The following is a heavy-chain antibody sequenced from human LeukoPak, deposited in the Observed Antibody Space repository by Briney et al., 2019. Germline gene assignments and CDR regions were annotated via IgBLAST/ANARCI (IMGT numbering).Heavy chain of an antibody. Sequence: ASVKVSCKASGYTFTSYGINWVRQAPGQGLEWMGWISAYNGHTNYAQKLQGGVTMTTDTSTSTAYMELRSLRSDDTAVYFCARDSSGFPRDASDYWGQGTLVTVSS. V-gene: IGHV1-18*01. D-gene: IGHD3-22*01. J-gene: IGHJ4*02. CDR2: ISAYNGHT. CDR1: GYTFTSYG. CDR3: ARDSSGFPRDASDY.